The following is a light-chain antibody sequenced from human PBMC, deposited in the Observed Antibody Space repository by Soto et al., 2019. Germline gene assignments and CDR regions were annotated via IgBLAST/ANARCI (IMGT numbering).Light chain of an antibody. CDR2: GAS. CDR3: QQYNNWLGLT. V-gene: IGKV3-15*01. J-gene: IGKJ4*01. Sequence: EIVMTQSPATLSVSPGERATLSCRASQSVSSNLAWYQQKPGQAPRLLIYGASTRATGIPARFSGSGSGTEFTLTISSLQSEDFAVYYCQQYNNWLGLTFGGGTKGDIK. CDR1: QSVSSN.